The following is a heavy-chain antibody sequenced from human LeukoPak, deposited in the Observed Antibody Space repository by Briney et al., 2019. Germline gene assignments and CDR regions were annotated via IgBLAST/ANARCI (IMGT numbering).Heavy chain of an antibody. CDR3: ARVTSSWSLDN. J-gene: IGHJ4*02. CDR1: GGSISRHY. CDR2: IYYTGST. D-gene: IGHD6-13*01. Sequence: PSETLSLTCTVSGGSISRHYWTWIRQPAGKGLEWIGRIYYTGSTNYSPSLKSRVTMSVDTSKNQFSLKLSSVTAADTAVYYCARVTSSWSLDNWGQGTLVTVSS. V-gene: IGHV4-4*07.